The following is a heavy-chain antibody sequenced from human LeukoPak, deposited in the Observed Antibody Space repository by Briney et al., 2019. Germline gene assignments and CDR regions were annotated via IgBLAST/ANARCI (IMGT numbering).Heavy chain of an antibody. Sequence: SETLSLTCTVSGGSISSYYWSWIRHPPGKGLEWIGYIYYSGSTNYNPSLKSRVTISVDTSKNQFSLKLSSVTAADTAVYYCARGATGWSQYYYYYYGMDVWGQGTTVTVSS. J-gene: IGHJ6*02. CDR3: ARGATGWSQYYYYYYGMDV. CDR1: GGSISSYY. CDR2: IYYSGST. V-gene: IGHV4-59*01. D-gene: IGHD1-26*01.